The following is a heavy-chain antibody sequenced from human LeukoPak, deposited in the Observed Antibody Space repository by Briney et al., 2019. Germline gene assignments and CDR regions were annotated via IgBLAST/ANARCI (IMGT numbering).Heavy chain of an antibody. Sequence: ASVKVSCKASGYTFTSYDINWVRQATGQGLEWMGWMNPNSGNTGYAQKFQGRVTMTRNTSISTAYMELSSLRSEDTAVYYCARGRYSSSWYDNWFDPWGQGTLVTVSS. CDR1: GYTFTSYD. CDR2: MNPNSGNT. D-gene: IGHD6-13*01. V-gene: IGHV1-8*01. CDR3: ARGRYSSSWYDNWFDP. J-gene: IGHJ5*02.